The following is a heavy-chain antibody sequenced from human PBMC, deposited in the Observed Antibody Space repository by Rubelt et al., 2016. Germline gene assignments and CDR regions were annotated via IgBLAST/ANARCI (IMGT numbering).Heavy chain of an antibody. D-gene: IGHD3-9*01. CDR1: GGSISSYY. CDR2: IYYSGST. J-gene: IGHJ4*02. V-gene: IGHV4-59*12. Sequence: GGSISSYYWSWIRQPPGKGLEWIGYIYYSGSTYYNPSLKSRVTISVDTSKNQFSLKLSSVTAADTAVYYCARYFTLTGYYFYFDYWGQGTLVTVSS. CDR3: ARYFTLTGYYFYFDY.